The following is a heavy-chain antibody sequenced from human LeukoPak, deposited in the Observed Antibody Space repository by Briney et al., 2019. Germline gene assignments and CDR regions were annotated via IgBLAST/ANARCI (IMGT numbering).Heavy chain of an antibody. J-gene: IGHJ5*02. V-gene: IGHV3-53*01. CDR1: GFTFSTNH. CDR3: VRDLT. Sequence: GGSLRLSCAASGFTFSTNHMTWVRQAPGKGLEWVLVIYSSGSTYYADSVKGRFIISRDNSKNTLSLQMNSLRAEDTAVYYCVRDLTWGQGTLVTVSS. CDR2: IYSSGST.